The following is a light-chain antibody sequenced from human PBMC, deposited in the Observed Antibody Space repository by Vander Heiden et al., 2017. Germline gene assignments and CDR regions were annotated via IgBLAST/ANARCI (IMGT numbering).Light chain of an antibody. CDR1: SVDVGNYIR. V-gene: IGLV2-23*02. J-gene: IGLJ3*02. CDR2: EVG. Sequence: QSALTQPAPASGSPGQSNTISCTGTSVDVGNYIRGSWYQQHQGKDPKVMIYEVGKRPSGISNPFSDSKSGNTASLTISGLQAEDEADYYCSSYASSSMVFGGGTKLTVL. CDR3: SSYASSSMV.